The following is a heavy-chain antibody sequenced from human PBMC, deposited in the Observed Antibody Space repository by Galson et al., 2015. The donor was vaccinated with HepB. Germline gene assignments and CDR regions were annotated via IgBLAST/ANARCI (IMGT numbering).Heavy chain of an antibody. CDR1: GFTFGNYV. V-gene: IGHV3-23*01. CDR3: AKMFGPEASAGYYFDC. D-gene: IGHD6-13*01. J-gene: IGHJ4*02. Sequence: SLRLSCAASGFTFGNYVMSWVRQAPGKGLEWVSGISGGGSSKYYADSVKGRFTISRDNSKNTLYLQMNSLRAEDTALYYCAKMFGPEASAGYYFDCWGQGTVVTVSS. CDR2: ISGGGSSK.